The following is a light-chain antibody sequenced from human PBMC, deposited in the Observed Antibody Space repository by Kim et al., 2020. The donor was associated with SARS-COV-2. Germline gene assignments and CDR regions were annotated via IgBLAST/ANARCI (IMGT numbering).Light chain of an antibody. CDR3: QQYNNWPYT. Sequence: EIVMTQSPATLSVSPGERATLSCRASQSVSSNLAWYQQKPGQAPRLLIHGASTRATGIPARFSGSGSGTEFTLTISSLQSEDFAVYYCQQYNNWPYTFGQGTKLEI. CDR1: QSVSSN. J-gene: IGKJ2*01. CDR2: GAS. V-gene: IGKV3-15*01.